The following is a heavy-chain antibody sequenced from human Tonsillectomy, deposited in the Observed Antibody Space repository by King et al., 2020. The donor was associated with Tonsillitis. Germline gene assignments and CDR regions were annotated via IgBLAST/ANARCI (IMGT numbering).Heavy chain of an antibody. CDR2: IYWDDTE. V-gene: IGHV2-5*02. Sequence: TLQESGPTLVKPPQNLTLTCTVSGLSVTTGGVGVGWIRQPPGKALEWLALIYWDDTEYYRPSLKNRLNITKDNSKNQVVLTMTNMDPVDTATYYCARTGEPYFDSWGQGTLVTVSS. D-gene: IGHD7-27*01. CDR3: ARTGEPYFDS. J-gene: IGHJ4*02. CDR1: GLSVTTGGVG.